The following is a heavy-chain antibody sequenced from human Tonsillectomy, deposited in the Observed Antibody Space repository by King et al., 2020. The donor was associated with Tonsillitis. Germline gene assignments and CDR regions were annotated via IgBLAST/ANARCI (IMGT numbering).Heavy chain of an antibody. D-gene: IGHD2/OR15-2a*01. CDR1: GFTFTTYW. CDR2: VDHDGRQK. V-gene: IGHV3-7*04. Sequence: VQLVESGGGLVQPGGSLRLSCAASGFTFTTYWMTWVRQPPGKGREWVANVDHDGRQKYYVDSVSGRFTISRDNAKNSLNLQLNSLRVEDTAVYFCARVKRTTWGIHNYGMDVWGQGTTVTVSS. CDR3: ARVKRTTWGIHNYGMDV. J-gene: IGHJ6*02.